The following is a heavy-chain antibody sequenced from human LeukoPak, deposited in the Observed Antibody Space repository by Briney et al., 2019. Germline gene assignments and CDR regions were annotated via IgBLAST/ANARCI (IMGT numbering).Heavy chain of an antibody. CDR3: AISGSSWYRSDY. Sequence: GASVKVSCKASGYTFTSYAMHWVRQAPGQRLEWMGWINAGNGNTKYSQKFQGRVTITRDTSASTAYMELSSLGSEDTAVYYCAISGSSWYRSDYWGQGTLVTVSS. D-gene: IGHD6-13*01. CDR2: INAGNGNT. CDR1: GYTFTSYA. V-gene: IGHV1-3*01. J-gene: IGHJ4*02.